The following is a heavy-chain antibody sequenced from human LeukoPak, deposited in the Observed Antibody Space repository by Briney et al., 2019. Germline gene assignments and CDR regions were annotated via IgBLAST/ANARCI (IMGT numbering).Heavy chain of an antibody. D-gene: IGHD1-26*01. CDR2: IYYSGST. Sequence: SETLSLTCTVSGGSISSYYWSRIRQPPGKGLEWIGYIYYSGSTNYNPSLKSRVTISVDTSKNQFSLKLSSVTAADTAVYYCARQSLGVGATYFDYWGQGTLVTVSS. CDR3: ARQSLGVGATYFDY. CDR1: GGSISSYY. J-gene: IGHJ4*02. V-gene: IGHV4-59*08.